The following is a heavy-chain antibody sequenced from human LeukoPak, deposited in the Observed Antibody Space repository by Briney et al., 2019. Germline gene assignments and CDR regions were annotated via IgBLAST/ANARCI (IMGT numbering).Heavy chain of an antibody. D-gene: IGHD2-2*01. Sequence: SETLSLTCTVSGGSITNNYWVWIRQPAGKGPEWIGRIYTSGSTIYNPSLKSRVTMSVDTSKSQFSLNLGSVTAAGTAIYYCAREDSAAYCTSTNCFGFDYWGQGTLVTVSS. CDR2: IYTSGST. V-gene: IGHV4-4*07. J-gene: IGHJ4*02. CDR3: AREDSAAYCTSTNCFGFDY. CDR1: GGSITNNY.